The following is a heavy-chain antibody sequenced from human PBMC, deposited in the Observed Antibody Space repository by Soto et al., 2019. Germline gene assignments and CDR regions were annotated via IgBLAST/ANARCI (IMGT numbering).Heavy chain of an antibody. CDR3: ASSYGTSWYGDW. D-gene: IGHD6-13*01. CDR1: GGTFNNYA. V-gene: IGHV1-69*01. Sequence: QVRLVQSGAEVKKPGSSVKVSCRASGGTFNNYAVTWVRQAPGQGLEWMGGTIPVSGTANYAQQFQGRVRTTQDESTNEVYMELRSPRSEDTAMYYCASSYGTSWYGDWWGQGTLVTVSS. J-gene: IGHJ4*02. CDR2: TIPVSGTA.